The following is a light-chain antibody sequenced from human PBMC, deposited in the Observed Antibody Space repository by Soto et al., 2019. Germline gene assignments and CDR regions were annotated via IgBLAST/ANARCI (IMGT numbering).Light chain of an antibody. CDR2: DAS. CDR3: QQYNSYSRT. CDR1: QSISSW. Sequence: DILMTQSPSTLSAFVGDRVTITCRASQSISSWLAWYQQKPGKAPKLLIYDASSLESGVPSRFSGSGSGTEFTLTISSLQPDDFATYYCQQYNSYSRTFGQGTKVEIK. V-gene: IGKV1-5*01. J-gene: IGKJ1*01.